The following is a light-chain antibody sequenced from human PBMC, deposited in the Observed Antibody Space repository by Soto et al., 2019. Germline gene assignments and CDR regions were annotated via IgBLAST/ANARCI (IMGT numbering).Light chain of an antibody. CDR3: QQYNSSWT. V-gene: IGKV1-5*01. CDR2: DAS. J-gene: IGKJ1*01. CDR1: QDITNY. Sequence: DIQMTQSPSSLTASVGDSVTITCQASQDITNYLNWYQQKPGKAPKLLIYDASSLESGVPSRFSGSGSGTEFTLTISSLQPDDFATYYCQQYNSSWTFGQGTTVDIK.